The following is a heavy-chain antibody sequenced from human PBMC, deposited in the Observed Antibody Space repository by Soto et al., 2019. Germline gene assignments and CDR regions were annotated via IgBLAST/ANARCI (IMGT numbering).Heavy chain of an antibody. CDR1: GGSISSSNW. Sequence: QVQLQESGPGLVKPSGTLSLTCAVSGGSISSSNWWSWVRQPPGKGLEWIGEIYHSGSTNYNPSLKRRVTISVDKSKNQFSLKLSSVTAADTAVYYCARIYYLVVPAALGYYYGMDVWGQGTTVTVSS. D-gene: IGHD2-2*01. CDR2: IYHSGST. J-gene: IGHJ6*02. V-gene: IGHV4-4*02. CDR3: ARIYYLVVPAALGYYYGMDV.